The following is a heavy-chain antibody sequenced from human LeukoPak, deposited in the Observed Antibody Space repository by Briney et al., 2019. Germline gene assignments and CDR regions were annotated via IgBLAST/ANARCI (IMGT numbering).Heavy chain of an antibody. V-gene: IGHV3-11*04. CDR3: ARDPSYGGNRGDYSDY. CDR2: ISSSGSTI. J-gene: IGHJ4*02. Sequence: PRGSLRLSCAASGFTFSDYYMSWIRQAPGKGLEWVSYISSSGSTIYYADSVKGRFTISRDNAKNSLYLQMNSLRAEDTAVYYCARDPSYGGNRGDYSDYWGQGTLVTVSS. CDR1: GFTFSDYY. D-gene: IGHD4-23*01.